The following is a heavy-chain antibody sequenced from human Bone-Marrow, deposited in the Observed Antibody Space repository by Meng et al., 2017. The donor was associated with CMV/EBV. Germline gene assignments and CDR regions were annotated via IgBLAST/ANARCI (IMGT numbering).Heavy chain of an antibody. J-gene: IGHJ5*02. D-gene: IGHD2-2*01. CDR2: INHSGST. Sequence: SETLSLTCAVYGGSFSGYYWSWIRQPPGKGLEWIGEINHSGSTNYNPSLKSRVTISVDTSKNQFSLKLSSVTAADTAVYYCARDIVVVPAARNWFDPWGQGTLVTVTS. V-gene: IGHV4-34*01. CDR1: GGSFSGYY. CDR3: ARDIVVVPAARNWFDP.